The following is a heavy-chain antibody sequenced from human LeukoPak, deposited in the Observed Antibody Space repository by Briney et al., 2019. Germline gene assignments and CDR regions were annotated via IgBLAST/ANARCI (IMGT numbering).Heavy chain of an antibody. CDR3: AGRGSGSYFDY. D-gene: IGHD3-10*01. Sequence: SGGSLRLSCAAYGFTFSSYGMSWVRQAPGKGLEWVSAISGSGGSTYYADSVKGRFTISRDNSKNTLYLQMNSLRAEDTAVYYCAGRGSGSYFDYWGQGTLVTVSS. CDR1: GFTFSSYG. V-gene: IGHV3-23*01. J-gene: IGHJ4*02. CDR2: ISGSGGST.